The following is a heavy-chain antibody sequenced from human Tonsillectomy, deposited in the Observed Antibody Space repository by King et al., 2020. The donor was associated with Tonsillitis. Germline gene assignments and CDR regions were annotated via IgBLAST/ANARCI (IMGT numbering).Heavy chain of an antibody. V-gene: IGHV1-69*01. CDR3: ARDRTGGGYSHESGWVDY. CDR1: GGTFSSYA. CDR2: IIPIFGTA. J-gene: IGHJ4*02. Sequence: QLVQSGAEVKKPGSSVKVSCKASGGTFSSYAISWVRQASGQGLEWMGGIIPIFGTANYAQKFQGSVTITADESTTTAYMELSSLRSEDTAVYYCARDRTGGGYSHESGWVDYWGQGTLVTVSS. D-gene: IGHD2-21*02.